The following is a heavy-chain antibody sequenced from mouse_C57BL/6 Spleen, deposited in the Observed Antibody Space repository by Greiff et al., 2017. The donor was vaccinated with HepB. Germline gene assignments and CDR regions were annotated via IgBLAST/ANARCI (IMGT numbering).Heavy chain of an antibody. CDR1: GYTFTSYW. Sequence: QVQLQQPGTELVKPGASVKLSCKASGYTFTSYWMHWVKQRPGQGLEWIGNINPSNGGTNYNEKFKSKATLTVDKSYSTAYMQLSSLTYEDSAVYCCAGGLWGGDCDYWGQGTTLTVSS. CDR3: AGGLWGGDCDY. CDR2: INPSNGGT. J-gene: IGHJ2*01. D-gene: IGHD1-1*02. V-gene: IGHV1-53*01.